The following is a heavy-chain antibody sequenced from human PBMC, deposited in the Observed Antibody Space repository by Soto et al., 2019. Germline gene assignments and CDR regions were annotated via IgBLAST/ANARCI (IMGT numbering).Heavy chain of an antibody. V-gene: IGHV3-9*01. CDR2: ISWNSGSI. CDR1: GFTFDDYG. J-gene: IGHJ4*02. CDR3: AKDINPRYCSGGSCYASELDY. D-gene: IGHD2-15*01. Sequence: GGSLRLSWGASGFTFDDYGRHWVRQDTRKGLEWVSGISWNSGSIGYADSVKGRFTISRDNAKKSLYLQMNSLRAEDTALYYCAKDINPRYCSGGSCYASELDYWGQGTLVTVSS.